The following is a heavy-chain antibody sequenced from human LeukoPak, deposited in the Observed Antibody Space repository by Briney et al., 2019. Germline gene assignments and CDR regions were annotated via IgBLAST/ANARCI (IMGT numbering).Heavy chain of an antibody. D-gene: IGHD5-12*01. J-gene: IGHJ6*02. Sequence: GGSLRLSCAASGFTFSSYAMSWVRQAPGKGLEGVSAISGSGGSTYYADSVKGRFTISRDNSKNTLYLQMNSLRAEDTAVYYCANARGSQKGYYYYGMDVWGQGTTVTVSS. CDR3: ANARGSQKGYYYYGMDV. CDR2: ISGSGGST. CDR1: GFTFSSYA. V-gene: IGHV3-23*01.